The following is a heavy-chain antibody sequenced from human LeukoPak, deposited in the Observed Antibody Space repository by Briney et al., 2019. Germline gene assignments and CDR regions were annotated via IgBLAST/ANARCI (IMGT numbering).Heavy chain of an antibody. CDR3: ARAPTRWHNHFDP. Sequence: PGGSLRLSRAASGFTLSTFDMHWVRQVPGKGLEYVSHIGPADDTHYSDSVRGRFTISREDSKKSLYLQMNNLRAEDTGVYYCARAPTRWHNHFDPWGQGTPVTVSS. J-gene: IGHJ5*02. V-gene: IGHV3-13*01. CDR2: IGPADDT. CDR1: GFTLSTFD. D-gene: IGHD3-3*02.